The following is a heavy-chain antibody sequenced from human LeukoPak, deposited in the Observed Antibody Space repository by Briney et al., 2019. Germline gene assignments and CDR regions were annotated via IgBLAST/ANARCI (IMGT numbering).Heavy chain of an antibody. CDR3: AREDGYCSGGNCYSYFDS. Sequence: GGSLRLSCAASGFTFSSYSMNWVRQAPGKGLEWVSSISSSSSYIYYADSVKGRFTISRDNAKNSLFLQMNSLRAEDTAVYYCAREDGYCSGGNCYSYFDSWGQGTLVTVSS. V-gene: IGHV3-21*01. D-gene: IGHD2-15*01. CDR1: GFTFSSYS. J-gene: IGHJ4*02. CDR2: ISSSSSYI.